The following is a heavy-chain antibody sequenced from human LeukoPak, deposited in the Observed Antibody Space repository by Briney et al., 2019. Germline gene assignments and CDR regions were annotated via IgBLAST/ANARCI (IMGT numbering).Heavy chain of an antibody. CDR2: IYSGGST. J-gene: IGHJ4*02. Sequence: GGTLRLSCEASGFTGSNIYMSWVRQAPWSALKWVSIIYSGGSTYFAASVKGRFTISRDNSKNTLHLQMKSLRANDTAVYYCGSSPYVWGIDHWGQGTPVAVSS. V-gene: IGHV3-53*01. CDR3: GSSPYVWGIDH. D-gene: IGHD3-16*01. CDR1: GFTGSNIY.